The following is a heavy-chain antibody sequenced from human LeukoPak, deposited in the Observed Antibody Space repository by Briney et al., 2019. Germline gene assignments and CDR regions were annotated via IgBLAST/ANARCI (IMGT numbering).Heavy chain of an antibody. CDR3: ARSDSGYAPYYYYMDV. CDR1: GYTFTSCG. D-gene: IGHD5-12*01. V-gene: IGHV1-18*01. CDR2: ISAYNGNT. J-gene: IGHJ6*03. Sequence: GASVKVSCKASGYTFTSCGISWVRQAPGQGLEWMGWISAYNGNTNYAQKLQGRVTMTTDTSTSTAYMELRSLRSDDTAVYYCARSDSGYAPYYYYMDVWGKGTTVTVSS.